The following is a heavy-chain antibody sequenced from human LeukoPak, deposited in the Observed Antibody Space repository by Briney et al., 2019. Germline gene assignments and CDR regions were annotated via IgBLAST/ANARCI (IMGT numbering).Heavy chain of an antibody. CDR3: ARAYTPYYYDSSGYNHDAFDI. J-gene: IGHJ3*02. CDR2: IYPGYSDT. Sequence: GESLKISCKGSGYSFTGYWIGWGRQMPGKGLEWMGVIYPGYSDTRDSPSFQGRFSISADTSISPASLQWRSLTASDTAMYYCARAYTPYYYDSSGYNHDAFDIWGQGTMVTVSS. CDR1: GYSFTGYW. D-gene: IGHD3-22*01. V-gene: IGHV5-51*01.